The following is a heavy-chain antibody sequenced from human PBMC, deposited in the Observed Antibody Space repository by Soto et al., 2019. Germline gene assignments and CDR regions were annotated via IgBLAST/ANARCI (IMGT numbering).Heavy chain of an antibody. J-gene: IGHJ4*02. Sequence: QVQLVQSGAEVKKPGASVKVSCKASGYTFTSYGISWVRQAPGQGLEWMGWISGYNGNTKYAQKLQGRGTMTTDTATSTDYMELRSLRADDTAVYYCARDLGGQIVDYWGQGTLVTVSS. D-gene: IGHD1-26*01. CDR3: ARDLGGQIVDY. CDR2: ISGYNGNT. V-gene: IGHV1-18*01. CDR1: GYTFTSYG.